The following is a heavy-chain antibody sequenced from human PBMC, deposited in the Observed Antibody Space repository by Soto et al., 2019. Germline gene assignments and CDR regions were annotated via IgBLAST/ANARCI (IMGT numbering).Heavy chain of an antibody. CDR1: GGSINGYY. J-gene: IGHJ5*02. D-gene: IGHD6-19*01. CDR3: ARQEAVPGNPFAS. Sequence: QERLQGSGPGLVKPSENLSLTCSVSGGSINGYYWNWIRQPPGKGLELLGNVYFSGSTHYNPSLKARLTITVNTSKKPISLKLRSVTAADTAVYYCARQEAVPGNPFASWGQGTLVSVSS. CDR2: VYFSGST. V-gene: IGHV4-59*01.